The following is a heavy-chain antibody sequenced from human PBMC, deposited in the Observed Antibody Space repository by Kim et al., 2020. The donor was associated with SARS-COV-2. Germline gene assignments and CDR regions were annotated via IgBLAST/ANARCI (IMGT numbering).Heavy chain of an antibody. Sequence: GGSLRLSCTASGFTFGDYAMSWVRQAPGKGLEWVGCIRSKAYGGTTEYAASVKGRFTISRDDSKSIAYLQMNSLKTEDTAVYYCNYYDSVFDPWGQATLVTVSS. CDR2: IRSKAYGGTT. J-gene: IGHJ5*02. D-gene: IGHD3-22*01. CDR3: NYYDSVFDP. CDR1: GFTFGDYA. V-gene: IGHV3-49*04.